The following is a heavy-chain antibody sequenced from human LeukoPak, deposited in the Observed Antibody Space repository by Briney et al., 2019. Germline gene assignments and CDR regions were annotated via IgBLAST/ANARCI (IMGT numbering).Heavy chain of an antibody. CDR3: ARLIYDSSGLGWFDP. D-gene: IGHD3-22*01. Sequence: ASVKVSCKASGYTFTGYYMHWVRQAPGQGLEWMGWINPNSGGTNYAQKFQGRVTMTRDTSISTAYMELSRLRSDDTAVYYCARLIYDSSGLGWFDPWGQGTLVTVSS. CDR1: GYTFTGYY. V-gene: IGHV1-2*02. J-gene: IGHJ5*02. CDR2: INPNSGGT.